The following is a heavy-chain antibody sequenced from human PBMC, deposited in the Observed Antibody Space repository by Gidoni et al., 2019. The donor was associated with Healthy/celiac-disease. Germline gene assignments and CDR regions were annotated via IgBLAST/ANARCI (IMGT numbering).Heavy chain of an antibody. CDR1: GFTFSSDA. D-gene: IGHD5-18*01. Sequence: EVQLLESGGGLVQPGGALSLSCAASGFTFSSDAMSWVRQALGKGLEWVSAISGSGGSTYYADSVKGRFTISRDNSKNTLYLQMNSLRAEDTAVYYCAKDRQLWLRLIDYWGQGTLVTVSS. J-gene: IGHJ4*02. CDR2: ISGSGGST. V-gene: IGHV3-23*01. CDR3: AKDRQLWLRLIDY.